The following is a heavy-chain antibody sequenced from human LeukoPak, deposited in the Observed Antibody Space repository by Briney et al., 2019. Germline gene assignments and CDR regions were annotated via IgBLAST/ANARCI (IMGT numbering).Heavy chain of an antibody. Sequence: PGGSLRLSCAASGFTFSSYAMSWVRQAPGKGLEWVSAISGSGGSTYYADSVKGRFTISRDNAKNSLYLQMNSLRAEDTAVYYCARDARGMTTVVTGPPIYWGQGTLVTVSS. J-gene: IGHJ4*02. CDR2: ISGSGGST. CDR3: ARDARGMTTVVTGPPIY. D-gene: IGHD4-23*01. CDR1: GFTFSSYA. V-gene: IGHV3-23*01.